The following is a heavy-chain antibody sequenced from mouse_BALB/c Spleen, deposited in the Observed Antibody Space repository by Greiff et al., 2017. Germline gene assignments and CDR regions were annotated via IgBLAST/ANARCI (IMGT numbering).Heavy chain of an antibody. Sequence: EVQLVESGGGLVKPGGSLKLSCAASGFTFSSYAMSWVRQTPEKRLEWVASISSGGSTYYPDSVKGRFTIYRDNARNILYLQMSSLRSEDPAIYFCARWSYYYGSSYWYFVVWGAGTTHTVSS. CDR2: ISSGGST. V-gene: IGHV5-6-5*01. J-gene: IGHJ1*01. D-gene: IGHD1-1*01. CDR3: ARWSYYYGSSYWYFVV. CDR1: GFTFSSYA.